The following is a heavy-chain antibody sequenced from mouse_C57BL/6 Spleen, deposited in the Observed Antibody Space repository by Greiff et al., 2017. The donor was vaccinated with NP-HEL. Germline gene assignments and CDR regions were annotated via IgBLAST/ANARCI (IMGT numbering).Heavy chain of an antibody. J-gene: IGHJ2*01. D-gene: IGHD2-1*01. CDR2: IDPSDSET. Sequence: QVQLQQPGAELVRPGSSVKLSCKASGYTFTSYWMHWVKQRPIQGLEWIGNIDPSDSETHYNQKFKDKATLTVDKSSSTAYMQLSSLTSEDSAVYYCARRGLLSPYYCDYWGQGTTLTVSS. CDR1: GYTFTSYW. V-gene: IGHV1-52*01. CDR3: ARRGLLSPYYCDY.